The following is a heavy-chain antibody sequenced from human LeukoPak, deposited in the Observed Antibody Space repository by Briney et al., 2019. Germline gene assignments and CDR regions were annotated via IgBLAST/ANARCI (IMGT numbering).Heavy chain of an antibody. J-gene: IGHJ5*02. CDR3: AKPKHIVEVIGWFDP. Sequence: GGSLRLSCAASGFTFSSYAMSWVRQAPGKGLEWVSAISGSGGSTYYADSVKGRFTISRDNSKNTLYLQMNSLRAEDTAVYYCAKPKHIVEVIGWFDPWGQGTLVTVSS. V-gene: IGHV3-23*01. D-gene: IGHD2-21*01. CDR1: GFTFSSYA. CDR2: ISGSGGST.